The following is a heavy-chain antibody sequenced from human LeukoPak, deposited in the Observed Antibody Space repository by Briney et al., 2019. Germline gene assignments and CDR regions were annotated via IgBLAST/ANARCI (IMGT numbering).Heavy chain of an antibody. CDR3: ARDRGGSCTHYSRWFDP. D-gene: IGHD2-15*01. CDR1: GYTFTSYG. Sequence: ASVKVSCKASGYTFTSYGISWVRQAPGQGLEWMGWISAYNGNTNYAQKLQGRVTMTTDTSTSTAYMELRSLRSDDTAVYYCARDRGGSCTHYSRWFDPWGQGTLVTVSS. CDR2: ISAYNGNT. J-gene: IGHJ5*02. V-gene: IGHV1-18*01.